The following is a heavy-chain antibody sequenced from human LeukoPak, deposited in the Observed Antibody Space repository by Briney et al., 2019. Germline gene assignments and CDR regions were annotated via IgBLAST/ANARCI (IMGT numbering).Heavy chain of an antibody. CDR3: AREGPFGIAVATDYYYGMDV. CDR2: ISAYNGNT. Sequence: ASVKVSCKASGYTFTSYGISWVRQAPGQGLEWMGWISAYNGNTNYAQKLQGRVTMTTDTSTSTAYMELRSLRSDDTAVYYCAREGPFGIAVATDYYYGMDVWGQGTTVTVSS. V-gene: IGHV1-18*01. CDR1: GYTFTSYG. J-gene: IGHJ6*02. D-gene: IGHD6-19*01.